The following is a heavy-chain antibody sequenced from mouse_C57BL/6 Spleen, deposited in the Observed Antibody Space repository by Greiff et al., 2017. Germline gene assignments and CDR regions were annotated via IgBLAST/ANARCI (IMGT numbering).Heavy chain of an antibody. CDR3: TRGGGYGCYAMDY. V-gene: IGHV5-9-1*02. CDR2: ISRGGDYT. J-gene: IGHJ4*01. D-gene: IGHD2-2*01. Sequence: EVKLLEPGAGFVKPGASLKLSCAASGFTFSSYAMSWVRQTPEKGLEWVAYISRGGDYTNYADTVKGRFTISRDNARNTLYLQLSRLTSEDTAMYYCTRGGGYGCYAMDYWGQGTSVTVSS. CDR1: GFTFSSYA.